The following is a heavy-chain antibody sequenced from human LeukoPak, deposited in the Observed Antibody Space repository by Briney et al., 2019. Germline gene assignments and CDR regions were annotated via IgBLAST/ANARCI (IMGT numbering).Heavy chain of an antibody. V-gene: IGHV4-59*01. CDR2: IHDSGSN. D-gene: IGHD1-1*01. CDR1: GGSISTYF. J-gene: IGHJ3*02. Sequence: SETLSLTCSVSGGSISTYFWSWIRQPPGKGLEWIGYIHDSGSNNYNPSLKSRVTISVDTSKNQFSLKLSSVTAADTAVYYCARFQYKAAFDIWGQGTMVTVSS. CDR3: ARFQYKAAFDI.